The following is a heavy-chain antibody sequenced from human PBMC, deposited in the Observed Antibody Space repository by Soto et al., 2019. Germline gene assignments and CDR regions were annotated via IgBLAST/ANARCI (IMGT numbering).Heavy chain of an antibody. CDR2: ISSNGGST. Sequence: EVQLVESGGGLVQPGGSLRLSCAASGFTFSRYAMYWVRQAPGKGLEDVSAISSNGGSTYYANSVKGRFTISRDNSKNTLYLQMGSLRAEDMAVYYCARSGDNGSYFDYWGQGTLVTVSS. CDR1: GFTFSRYA. V-gene: IGHV3-64*01. CDR3: ARSGDNGSYFDY. J-gene: IGHJ4*02. D-gene: IGHD3-10*01.